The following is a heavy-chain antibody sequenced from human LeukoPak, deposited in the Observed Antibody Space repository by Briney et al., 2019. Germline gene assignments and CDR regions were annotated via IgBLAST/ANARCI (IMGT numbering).Heavy chain of an antibody. CDR3: ARDRCSSTSCYLDP. Sequence: SETLSLTCTVSGGSISSYYWSWIRQPPGKGPEWIWYIYYSGSTNYNPSLKSRVTISVDTSKNQFSLKLSSVTAADTAVYYCARDRCSSTSCYLDPWGQGTLVTVSS. J-gene: IGHJ5*02. V-gene: IGHV4-59*01. CDR1: GGSISSYY. CDR2: IYYSGST. D-gene: IGHD2-2*01.